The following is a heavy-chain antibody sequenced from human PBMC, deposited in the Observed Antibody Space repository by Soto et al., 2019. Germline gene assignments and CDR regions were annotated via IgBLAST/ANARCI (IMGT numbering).Heavy chain of an antibody. Sequence: EEQVVESGGGLVQPGGSLRLSCAASGFIFTGHWMHWVRQGPGKGLDWVSGINNDGGATFYADSVKGRFTISRDNSNNMVYLQMNSLGAEDSAVYYCGTLLDLWGHGTQVTVSS. CDR2: INNDGGAT. CDR1: GFIFTGHW. CDR3: GTLLDL. J-gene: IGHJ5*02. V-gene: IGHV3-74*01.